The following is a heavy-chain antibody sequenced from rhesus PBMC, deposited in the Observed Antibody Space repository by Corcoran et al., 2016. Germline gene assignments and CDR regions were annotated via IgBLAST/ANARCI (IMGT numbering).Heavy chain of an antibody. Sequence: QVQLVQSGAEVKKPGSSVKVSCKASGYPFTDYSMHWVRQAPRQGLEWMGWINPYNGNTKYAQKFQGRGTMTRDTSTSTADMELSSLRSEDTAVYYCAREDTATVNNEGFDYWGQGVLVTVSS. CDR3: AREDTATVNNEGFDY. V-gene: IGHV1S2*01. D-gene: IGHD5-12*01. CDR1: GYPFTDYS. CDR2: INPYNGNT. J-gene: IGHJ4*01.